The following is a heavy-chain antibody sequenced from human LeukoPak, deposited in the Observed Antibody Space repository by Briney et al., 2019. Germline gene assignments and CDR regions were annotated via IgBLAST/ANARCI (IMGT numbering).Heavy chain of an antibody. V-gene: IGHV3-9*01. Sequence: PGGSLRLSCAASGFTFDDYAMHWVRQAPGKGLEWVSGISWNSGSIGYADSVKGRFTISRDNAKNSLYLQMNSLRAEDTAVYYCVSRRYDFWSGFNFDYWGQGTLVTVSS. CDR3: VSRRYDFWSGFNFDY. D-gene: IGHD3-3*01. J-gene: IGHJ4*02. CDR1: GFTFDDYA. CDR2: ISWNSGSI.